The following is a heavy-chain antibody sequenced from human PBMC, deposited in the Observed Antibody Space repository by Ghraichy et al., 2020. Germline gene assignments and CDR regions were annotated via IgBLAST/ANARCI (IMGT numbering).Heavy chain of an antibody. CDR2: IWYDGSNK. Sequence: GGSLRLSCAASGFTFSSYGMHWVRQAPGKGLEWVAVIWYDGSNKYYADSVKGRFTISRDNSKNTLYLQMNSLRAEDTAVYYCARGRTHYSYGADYWGQGTLVTVSS. CDR3: ARGRTHYSYGADY. J-gene: IGHJ4*02. CDR1: GFTFSSYG. V-gene: IGHV3-33*01. D-gene: IGHD5-18*01.